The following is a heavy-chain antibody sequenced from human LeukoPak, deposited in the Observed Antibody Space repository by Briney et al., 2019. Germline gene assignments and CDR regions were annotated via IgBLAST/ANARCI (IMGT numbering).Heavy chain of an antibody. D-gene: IGHD3-3*01. CDR3: AAGDFWSGYYPFEY. CDR2: IDPSDSCT. J-gene: IGHJ4*02. CDR1: GYSFTSYW. V-gene: IGHV5-10-1*01. Sequence: GESLKISCKGSGYSFTSYWISWVRQMPGKGLEWMGRIDPSDSCTNCSPSFQGHVTISADKSISTAYLQWSSLKASDTAMYYCAAGDFWSGYYPFEYWGQGTLVTVSS.